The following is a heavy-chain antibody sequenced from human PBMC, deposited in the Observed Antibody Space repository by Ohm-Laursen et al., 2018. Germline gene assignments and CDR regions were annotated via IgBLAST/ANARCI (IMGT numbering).Heavy chain of an antibody. CDR3: ARDFEWATDV. D-gene: IGHD3-3*01. Sequence: EASVKVSCKASGYSFNSNHMQWLRQAPGQGLEWMGIIKSTDDTKTYAQKFQGRVTMTKDRSTSTVYMELGSLRSDDTAVYYCARDFEWATDVWGQGTLVTVSS. CDR2: IKSTDDTK. V-gene: IGHV1-46*02. J-gene: IGHJ6*02. CDR1: GYSFNSNH.